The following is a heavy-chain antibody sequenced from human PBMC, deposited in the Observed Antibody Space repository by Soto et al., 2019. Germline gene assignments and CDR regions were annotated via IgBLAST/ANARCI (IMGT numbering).Heavy chain of an antibody. CDR1: GFTFSSYD. V-gene: IGHV3-13*01. D-gene: IGHD2-15*01. CDR3: ARSCSGGSCFLDAFEI. Sequence: GGSLRRSCAVSGFTFSSYDMHRVRQAKGKGTEWVSTIGTAADTYYPGSVKCRFIISRENAKNSLYLPMNSLRAGDPAVPSRARSCSGGSCFLDAFEI. CDR2: IGTAADT. J-gene: IGHJ3*02.